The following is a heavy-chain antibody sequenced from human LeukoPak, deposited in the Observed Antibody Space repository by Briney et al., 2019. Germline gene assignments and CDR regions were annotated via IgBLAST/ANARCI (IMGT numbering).Heavy chain of an antibody. CDR1: GGTFSSYA. V-gene: IGHV1-69*13. CDR2: IIPIFGTA. Sequence: SVKVSCKASGGTFSSYAISWERQAPGQGLEWMGGIIPIFGTANDAQKFQGRVTITADESTSTAYMELSSLRSEDTAVYYCAGAQAVAGPIDYYYMDVWGKGTTVTVSS. J-gene: IGHJ6*03. D-gene: IGHD6-19*01. CDR3: AGAQAVAGPIDYYYMDV.